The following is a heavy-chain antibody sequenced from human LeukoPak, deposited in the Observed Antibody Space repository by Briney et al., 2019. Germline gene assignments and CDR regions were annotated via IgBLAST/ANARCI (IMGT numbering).Heavy chain of an antibody. CDR3: ATSPSYCSSTSCHYYYYYGMGV. Sequence: GASVKVSCKVSGYTLTELSMHWVRQAPGKGLEWMGGFDPEDGETIYAQKFQGRVTMTEDTSTDTAYMELSSLRSEDTAVYYCATSPSYCSSTSCHYYYYYGMGVWGQGTTVTVSS. CDR1: GYTLTELS. J-gene: IGHJ6*02. D-gene: IGHD2-2*01. V-gene: IGHV1-24*01. CDR2: FDPEDGET.